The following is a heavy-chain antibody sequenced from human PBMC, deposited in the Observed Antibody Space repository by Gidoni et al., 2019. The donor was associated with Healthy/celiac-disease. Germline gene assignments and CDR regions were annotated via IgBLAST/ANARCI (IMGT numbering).Heavy chain of an antibody. J-gene: IGHJ4*02. Sequence: EVQLVESGGGLVKPGGSLRRSCAASGFTFSSYSMNWVRQAPGKGLEWVSSISSSSSYIYYADSVQGRFTISRANAKNSLSLQMNSLRAEDTAVYYCARDPSGSFGYWGQGTLVTVSS. CDR3: ARDPSGSFGY. V-gene: IGHV3-21*01. D-gene: IGHD1-26*01. CDR2: ISSSSSYI. CDR1: GFTFSSYS.